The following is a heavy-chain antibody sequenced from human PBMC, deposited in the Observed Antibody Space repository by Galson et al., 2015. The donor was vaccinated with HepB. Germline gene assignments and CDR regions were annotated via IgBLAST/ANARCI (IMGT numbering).Heavy chain of an antibody. J-gene: IGHJ6*02. CDR3: ARDATMYGSGSYYIEGYYYYGMDV. CDR2: TYYRSKWYN. CDR1: GDSASSNSAA. V-gene: IGHV6-1*01. Sequence: CAISGDSASSNSAAWNWIRQSPSRGLEWLGRTYYRSKWYNDYAVSVKSRITINPDTSKNQFSLQLNSVTPEDTAVYYCARDATMYGSGSYYIEGYYYYGMDVWGQGTTVTVSS. D-gene: IGHD3-10*01.